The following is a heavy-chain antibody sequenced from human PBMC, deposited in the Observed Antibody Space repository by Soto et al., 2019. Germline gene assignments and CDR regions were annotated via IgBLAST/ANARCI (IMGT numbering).Heavy chain of an antibody. CDR1: GGSISSGGYS. J-gene: IGHJ4*02. V-gene: IGHV4-30-2*01. CDR2: MYHSGST. CDR3: VRDSPSPY. Sequence: PSETLSLTCAVSGGSISSGGYSWSWIRQPPGKGLEWIGYMYHSGSTYYNPSLKSRVTISIDRSKNQFSLNLSSVTAADTAVYYCVRDSPSPYWGQGTLVTVSS.